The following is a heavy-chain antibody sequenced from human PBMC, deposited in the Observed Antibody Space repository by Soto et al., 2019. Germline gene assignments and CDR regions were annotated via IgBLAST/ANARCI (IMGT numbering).Heavy chain of an antibody. CDR3: ARVKEPGYRTKSVLDY. CDR1: GFTFSSYA. CDR2: ISYDGSNK. V-gene: IGHV3-30-3*01. Sequence: QVQLVESGGGVVQPGRSLRLSCAASGFTFSSYAMHWVRQAPGKGLEWVAVISYDGSNKYYADSVKGRFTISRDNSKNTRYLQMNSLGAEDTAVYYCARVKEPGYRTKSVLDYWGQGTLVTVSS. D-gene: IGHD5-12*01. J-gene: IGHJ4*02.